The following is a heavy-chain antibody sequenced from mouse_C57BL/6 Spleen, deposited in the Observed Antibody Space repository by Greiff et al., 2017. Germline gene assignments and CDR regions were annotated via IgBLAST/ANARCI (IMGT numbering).Heavy chain of an antibody. CDR3: ARRRANWDPSFDY. Sequence: QVQLQQPGAELVMPGASVKLSCKASGYTFTSYWMHWVKQRPGQGLEWIGEIDPSDSYTNYNQKFKGKSPLTVDKSSSTAYMQLSSLTSEDSAVYYCARRRANWDPSFDYWGQGTTLTVSS. D-gene: IGHD4-1*01. CDR1: GYTFTSYW. J-gene: IGHJ2*01. CDR2: IDPSDSYT. V-gene: IGHV1-69*01.